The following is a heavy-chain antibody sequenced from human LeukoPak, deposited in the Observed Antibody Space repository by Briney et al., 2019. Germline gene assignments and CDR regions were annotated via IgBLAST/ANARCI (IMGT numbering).Heavy chain of an antibody. D-gene: IGHD3-9*01. Sequence: GGSLRLSCAASGFTFGSYAMTWVRQAPGKRLEWVSGIAGNGFSTYYADSVKRRVTISRDNSQNTLYLQMNSLRVEDTAVYYCALGLVTDYWGQGNLVPVSS. V-gene: IGHV3-23*01. CDR1: GFTFGSYA. J-gene: IGHJ4*02. CDR3: ALGLVTDY. CDR2: IAGNGFST.